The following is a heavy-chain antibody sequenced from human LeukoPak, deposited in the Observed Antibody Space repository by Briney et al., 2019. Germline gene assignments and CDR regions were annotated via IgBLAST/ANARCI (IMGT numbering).Heavy chain of an antibody. CDR3: AKGTYSSSWDPFDY. V-gene: IGHV3-9*01. J-gene: IGHJ4*02. CDR1: GFTFDDYA. Sequence: GRSQRLSCAASGFTFDDYAMHWVRQAPGKGLEWVSGISWNSGSIGYADSVKGRFTISRDNAKNSLYLQMNSLRAEDTALYYCAKGTYSSSWDPFDYWGQGTLVTVSS. CDR2: ISWNSGSI. D-gene: IGHD6-13*01.